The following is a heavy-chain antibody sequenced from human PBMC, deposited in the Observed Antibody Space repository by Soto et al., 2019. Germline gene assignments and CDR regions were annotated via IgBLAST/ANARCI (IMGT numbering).Heavy chain of an antibody. D-gene: IGHD6-13*01. CDR3: ARDWVAAAGGAAYYYYGMDV. V-gene: IGHV1-18*04. Sequence: QVQLVQSGAEVKKPGASVKVSCKASGYTFTSYGIIWVRQAPGQGLEWMGWISAYNGNTNYAQKLQGRVTMTTDTATSTADRELRSLRSDDTAVYYCARDWVAAAGGAAYYYYGMDVWGRGTTVTVSS. CDR1: GYTFTSYG. J-gene: IGHJ6*02. CDR2: ISAYNGNT.